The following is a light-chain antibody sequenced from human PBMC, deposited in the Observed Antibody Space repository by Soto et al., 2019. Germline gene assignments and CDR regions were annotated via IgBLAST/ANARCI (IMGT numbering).Light chain of an antibody. CDR3: HQTYITPLT. J-gene: IGKJ4*01. CDR1: QSISSY. V-gene: IGKV1-39*01. Sequence: IQMTQSPSSLSACVGDRDTITCRASQSISSYLNWYQQKPGKAPKLLIYAASSLQSGVPSRFSGSGSGTDFTLTISSLQPEDFATYFCHQTYITPLTFGGGTKVDNK. CDR2: AAS.